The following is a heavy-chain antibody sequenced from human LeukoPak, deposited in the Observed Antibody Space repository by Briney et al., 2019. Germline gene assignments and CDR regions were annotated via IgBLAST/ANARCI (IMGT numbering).Heavy chain of an antibody. V-gene: IGHV4-61*05. D-gene: IGHD3-10*01. Sequence: SETLSLTCTVSGGSISSNNYYWNWIRQPPGKGLEWIGYIYYTGSTNYNPSLKSRVTISVDTSKNQFSLKLSSVTAADTAVYYCARWDYYGSGSRRLDYWGQGTLVTVSS. J-gene: IGHJ4*02. CDR2: IYYTGST. CDR3: ARWDYYGSGSRRLDY. CDR1: GGSISSNNYY.